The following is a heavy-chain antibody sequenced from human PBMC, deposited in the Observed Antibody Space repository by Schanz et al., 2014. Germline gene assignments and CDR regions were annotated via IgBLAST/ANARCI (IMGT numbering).Heavy chain of an antibody. D-gene: IGHD5-18*01. J-gene: IGHJ2*01. CDR2: ISNNGDST. Sequence: VQLVESGGGLVKPGGSLRLSCAASGFSVGNKYMSWVRQAPGKGLEYISAISNNGDSTYYADSVKGRFTISRDNSKNTLFLQMSSLRVDDMAVYYCGRAGTGMAGWYFELWGRGTLVTVSS. CDR1: GFSVGNKY. V-gene: IGHV3-64D*06. CDR3: GRAGTGMAGWYFEL.